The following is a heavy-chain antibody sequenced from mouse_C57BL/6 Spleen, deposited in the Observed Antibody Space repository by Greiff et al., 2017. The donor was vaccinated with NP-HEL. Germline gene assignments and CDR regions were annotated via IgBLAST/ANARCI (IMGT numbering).Heavy chain of an antibody. J-gene: IGHJ2*01. CDR2: INPSNGGT. CDR3: ARGTTVVALTGLDY. CDR1: GYTFTSYW. V-gene: IGHV1-53*01. Sequence: QVQLQQPGTELVKPGASVKLSCKASGYTFTSYWMHWVKQRPGQGLEWIGNINPSNGGTNYNEKFKSKATLTVEKSSRTAYMQLSSLTSEASAVYYCARGTTVVALTGLDYWGQGTTLTVSS. D-gene: IGHD1-1*01.